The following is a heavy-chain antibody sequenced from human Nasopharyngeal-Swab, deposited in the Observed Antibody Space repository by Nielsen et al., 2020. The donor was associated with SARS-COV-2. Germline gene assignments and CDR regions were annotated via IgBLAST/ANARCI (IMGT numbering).Heavy chain of an antibody. CDR3: VKDSHPYSSSFDY. Sequence: PGKGLEWVSGISWSSGSIEYADSVKGRFTISRDNAKNSLYLQMNSLRAEDTALYYGVKDSHPYSSSFDYWGQGTLVTVSS. CDR2: ISWSSGSI. D-gene: IGHD6-19*01. V-gene: IGHV3-9*01. J-gene: IGHJ4*02.